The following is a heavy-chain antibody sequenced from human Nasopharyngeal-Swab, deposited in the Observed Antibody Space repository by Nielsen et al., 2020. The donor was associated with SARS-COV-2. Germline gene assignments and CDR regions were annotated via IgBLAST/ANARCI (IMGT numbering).Heavy chain of an antibody. Sequence: ASVKVSCKASGYTFTSHAMHWVRQAPGQRLEWLGWINTNTGNPTYAQGFTGRFVFSLDTSVSTAYLQISSLEAEDTAVYYCARGSGGYLSYYYYYMDVWGKGTTVTVSS. J-gene: IGHJ6*03. CDR2: INTNTGNP. CDR3: ARGSGGYLSYYYYYMDV. D-gene: IGHD6-19*01. CDR1: GYTFTSHA. V-gene: IGHV7-4-1*02.